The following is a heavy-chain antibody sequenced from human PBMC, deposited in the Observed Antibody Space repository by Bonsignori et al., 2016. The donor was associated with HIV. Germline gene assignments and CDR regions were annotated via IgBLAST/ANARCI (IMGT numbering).Heavy chain of an antibody. V-gene: IGHV3-9*01. D-gene: IGHD2-2*01. J-gene: IGHJ4*02. Sequence: GGSLRLSCAASGFTFNSYAMHWVRLAPGKGLEWVSGISWDSGSKGYADSVRGRFRVSRDNSKNSLSLQMNSLKAEDTAFYYCARVQGGSLIPYYFDLWGQGTLVTVSS. CDR1: GFTFNSYA. CDR3: ARVQGGSLIPYYFDL. CDR2: ISWDSGSK.